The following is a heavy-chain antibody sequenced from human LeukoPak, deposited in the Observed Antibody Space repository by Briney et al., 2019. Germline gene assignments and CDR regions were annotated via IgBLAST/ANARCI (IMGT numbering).Heavy chain of an antibody. V-gene: IGHV3-15*01. J-gene: IGHJ5*02. CDR3: TTDPKYYDFWSGYYTGMIGGNWFDP. CDR2: IKSKTDGGTT. D-gene: IGHD3-3*01. CDR1: GFTFSSYA. Sequence: GGSLRLSCAASGFTFSSYAMSWVRQAPGKGLEWVGRIKSKTDGGTTDYAAPVKGRFTISRDDSKNTLYLQMNSLKTEDTAVYYCTTDPKYYDFWSGYYTGMIGGNWFDPWGQGTLVTVSS.